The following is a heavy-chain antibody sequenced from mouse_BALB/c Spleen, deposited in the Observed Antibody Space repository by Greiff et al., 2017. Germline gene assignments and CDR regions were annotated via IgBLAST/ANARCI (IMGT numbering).Heavy chain of an antibody. CDR2: INPSNGRT. D-gene: IGHD2-1*01. Sequence: QVLLQQPGAELVKPGASVKLSCKASGYTFTSYWMHWVKQRPGQGLEWIGEINPSNGRTNYNEKFKSKATLTVDKSSSTAYMQLSSLTSEDSAVYYCARRDYGNYGFAYWGQGTLVTVSA. V-gene: IGHV1S81*02. J-gene: IGHJ3*01. CDR3: ARRDYGNYGFAY. CDR1: GYTFTSYW.